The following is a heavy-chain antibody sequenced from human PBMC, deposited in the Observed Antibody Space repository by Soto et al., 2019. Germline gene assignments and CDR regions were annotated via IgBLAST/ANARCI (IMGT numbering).Heavy chain of an antibody. D-gene: IGHD3-10*01. CDR3: ASSLVGFGELLYYFDY. CDR2: INHSGST. V-gene: IGHV4-34*01. J-gene: IGHJ4*02. CDR1: DGSFSGYY. Sequence: SETLSLTCAVYDGSFSGYYWSWIRQPPGKGLEWIGEINHSGSTNYNPSLKSRVTISVDTSKNQFSLKLSSVTAADTAVYYCASSLVGFGELLYYFDYWGQGTLVTVSS.